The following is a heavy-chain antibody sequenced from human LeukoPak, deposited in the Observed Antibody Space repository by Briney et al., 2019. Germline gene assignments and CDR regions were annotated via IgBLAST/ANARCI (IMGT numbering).Heavy chain of an antibody. CDR2: ISGSGGST. J-gene: IGHJ4*02. CDR3: AKDRPPNTVTMYYFDY. CDR1: GFTFSSYA. D-gene: IGHD4-17*01. V-gene: IGHV3-23*01. Sequence: PGGSLRLSCAASGFTFSSYAMSWVRQAPGKGLEWVSAISGSGGSTYYADSVKGRFTISRDNSKNTLYLQMNSLRAEDTAVYYCAKDRPPNTVTMYYFDYWGQGTLVTVSS.